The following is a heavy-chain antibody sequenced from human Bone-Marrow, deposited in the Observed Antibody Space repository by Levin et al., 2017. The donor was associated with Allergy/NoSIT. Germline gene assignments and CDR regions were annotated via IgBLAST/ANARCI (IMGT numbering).Heavy chain of an antibody. CDR3: AGSASGSYLLGSAWYFDL. J-gene: IGHJ2*01. D-gene: IGHD3-10*01. Sequence: GGSLRLSCAASGFTFRSSEMNWVRQAPGKGLEWISYISSTGSTIYNADSVKGRFTISRDNAKNSLFLQMSSLRVEDTAVYYCAGSASGSYLLGSAWYFDLWGRGTLVTVSS. V-gene: IGHV3-48*03. CDR1: GFTFRSSE. CDR2: ISSTGSTI.